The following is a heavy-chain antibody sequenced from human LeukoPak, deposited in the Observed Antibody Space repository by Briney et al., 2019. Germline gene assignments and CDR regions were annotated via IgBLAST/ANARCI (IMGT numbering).Heavy chain of an antibody. V-gene: IGHV1-18*04. J-gene: IGHJ4*02. D-gene: IGHD4-17*01. CDR2: ISAYNGNT. CDR1: GYTFTGYY. CDR3: ARGLYYGDFDY. Sequence: GASVKVSCKASGYTFTGYYMHWVRQAPGQGLEWMGWISAYNGNTNYAQKLQGRVTMTTDTSTSTAYMELRSLRSDDTAVYYCARGLYYGDFDYWGQGTLVTVSS.